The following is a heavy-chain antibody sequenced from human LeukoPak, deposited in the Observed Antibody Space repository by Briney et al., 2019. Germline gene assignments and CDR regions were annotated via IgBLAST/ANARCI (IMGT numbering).Heavy chain of an antibody. V-gene: IGHV4-59*08. CDR2: IYYSGST. J-gene: IGHJ3*02. D-gene: IGHD3-10*01. CDR1: GGSISSYY. CDR3: ARRNTMVRGVSDGDAFDI. Sequence: SETLSLTCTVPGGSISSYYWSWIRQPPGKGLEWIGYIYYSGSTNYNPSLKSRVTISVDTSKNQFSLKLSSVTAADTAVYYCARRNTMVRGVSDGDAFDIWGQGTMVTVSS.